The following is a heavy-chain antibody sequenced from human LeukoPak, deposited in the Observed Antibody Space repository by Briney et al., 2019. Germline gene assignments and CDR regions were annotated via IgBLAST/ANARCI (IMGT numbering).Heavy chain of an antibody. J-gene: IGHJ3*02. V-gene: IGHV4-4*09. D-gene: IGHD6-13*01. CDR2: IYTSGST. Sequence: SETLSLTCTVSGGSISSDYWSWIRQPPGQGPDLIGYIYTSGSTNYNSSLKSRVTISVDTSKNQFSLKLSSVTAADTAVYYCARSPGSSNWRRAFDIWGQGTMVTVSS. CDR1: GGSISSDY. CDR3: ARSPGSSNWRRAFDI.